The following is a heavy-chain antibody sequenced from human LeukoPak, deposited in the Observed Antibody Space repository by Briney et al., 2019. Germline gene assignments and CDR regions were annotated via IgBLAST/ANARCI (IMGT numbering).Heavy chain of an antibody. V-gene: IGHV1-24*01. J-gene: IGHJ5*02. CDR3: ARGSGYSYAYWNWFDP. Sequence: ASVKVSCKVSGYTLTELSMHWVRQAPGKGLEWMGGFDPEDGETIYAQKFQGRVTMTEDTSTSTAYMELRSLRSDDTAVYYCARGSGYSYAYWNWFDPWGQGTLVTVSS. CDR2: FDPEDGET. D-gene: IGHD5-18*01. CDR1: GYTLTELS.